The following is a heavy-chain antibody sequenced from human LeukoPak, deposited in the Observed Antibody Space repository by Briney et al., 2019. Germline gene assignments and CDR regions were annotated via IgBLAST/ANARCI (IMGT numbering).Heavy chain of an antibody. Sequence: ASVRVSCKASRYTFTGYYMHWLGQAPGQGVEGMGWINPNSGGTNYAQKFQGRVTMTRDTSISTAYMELSRLRSDDTAVYYCARVRGYYDSSGWDYFDYWGQGTLVTVSS. CDR2: INPNSGGT. V-gene: IGHV1-2*02. D-gene: IGHD3-22*01. CDR3: ARVRGYYDSSGWDYFDY. CDR1: RYTFTGYY. J-gene: IGHJ4*02.